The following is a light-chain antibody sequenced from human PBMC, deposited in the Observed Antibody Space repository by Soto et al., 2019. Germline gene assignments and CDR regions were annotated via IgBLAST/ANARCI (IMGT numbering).Light chain of an antibody. CDR1: QSISSY. CDR2: AAS. J-gene: IGKJ5*01. V-gene: IGKV1-39*01. CDR3: QPSYSTPIT. Sequence: IQVTQSPSSLSASAGDRVTITCRASQSISSYLNWYQQKPGKAPKLLIYAASSLQSGVPSRFSGSGSGTDFTLTISSLQPEDFATYYCQPSYSTPITFGQGTRLEIK.